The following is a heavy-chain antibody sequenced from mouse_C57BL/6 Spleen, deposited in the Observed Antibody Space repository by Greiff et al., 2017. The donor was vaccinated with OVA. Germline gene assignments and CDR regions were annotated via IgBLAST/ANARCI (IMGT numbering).Heavy chain of an antibody. CDR3: ARLGYYSNYLDY. D-gene: IGHD2-5*01. CDR1: GYSFTGYY. CDR2: INPSTGGT. J-gene: IGHJ2*01. V-gene: IGHV1-42*01. Sequence: EVKLMESGPELVKPGASVKISCKASGYSFTGYYMNWVKQSPEKSLEWIGEINPSTGGTTYNQKFKAKATLTVDKSSSTAYMQLKSLTSEDSAVYYCARLGYYSNYLDYWGQGTTLTVSS.